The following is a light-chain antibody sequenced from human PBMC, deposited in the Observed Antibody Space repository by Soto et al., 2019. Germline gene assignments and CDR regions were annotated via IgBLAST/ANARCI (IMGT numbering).Light chain of an antibody. J-gene: IGLJ1*01. V-gene: IGLV1-44*01. Sequence: QSVLTQPPSASGTPGQRVTISCSGSSPNIGSNTVNWYQQLPGTAPKLLFYINNQLPSGVPDRFSVSKSGTSASLAISGLQSEDEADYFCSSFTSSMTNVFGSGTKVTVL. CDR3: SSFTSSMTNV. CDR2: INN. CDR1: SPNIGSNT.